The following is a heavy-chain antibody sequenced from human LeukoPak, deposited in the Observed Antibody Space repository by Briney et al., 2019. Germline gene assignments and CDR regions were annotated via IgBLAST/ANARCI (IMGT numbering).Heavy chain of an antibody. CDR2: IYPGDSDT. V-gene: IGHV5-51*01. J-gene: IGHJ4*02. D-gene: IGHD1-7*01. CDR3: ARSLPGTFFDF. Sequence: GESLKISCKGSGYSFTTYWIGWVRQMPGKGLEWMGIIYPGDSDTRYSPSFQGQVTISADKSFSTAYLQWGSLKASDTAMYYCARSLPGTFFDFWGQGTLVTVSS. CDR1: GYSFTTYW.